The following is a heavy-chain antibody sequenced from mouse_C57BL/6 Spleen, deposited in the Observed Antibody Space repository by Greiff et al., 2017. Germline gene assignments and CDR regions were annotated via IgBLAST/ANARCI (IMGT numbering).Heavy chain of an antibody. D-gene: IGHD4-1*02. J-gene: IGHJ2*01. CDR1: GFTFSDYY. Sequence: EVHLVESEGGLVQPGSSMKLSCTASGFTFSDYYMAWVRQVPEKGLEWVANINYDGSSTNYLDSLKSRFIISRDNAKNLLYRQMSSLKSEDTATYYCARDQLFYDWGQGTTLTVSS. V-gene: IGHV5-16*01. CDR2: INYDGSST. CDR3: ARDQLFYD.